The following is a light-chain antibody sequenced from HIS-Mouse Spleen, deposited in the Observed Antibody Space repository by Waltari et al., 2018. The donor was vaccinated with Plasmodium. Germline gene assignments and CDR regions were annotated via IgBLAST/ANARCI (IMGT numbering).Light chain of an antibody. Sequence: DIQMTQSPSSLPASVADRVTITCQASQDISNYLNWYQQKPGKAPKLLIYDASNLETGVPSRFSGSGSGTDFTFTISSLQPEDIATYYCQQYDNLPLTFGGGTKVEIK. CDR1: QDISNY. CDR2: DAS. CDR3: QQYDNLPLT. V-gene: IGKV1-33*01. J-gene: IGKJ4*01.